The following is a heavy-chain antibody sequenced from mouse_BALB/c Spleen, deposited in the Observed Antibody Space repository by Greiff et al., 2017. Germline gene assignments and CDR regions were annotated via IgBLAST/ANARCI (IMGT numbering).Heavy chain of an antibody. CDR3: ARGDWDDAMDY. CDR1: GYTFTDYI. CDR2: IYPYNGGT. V-gene: IGHV1S29*02. Sequence: EVQLQQSGPELVKPGASVKISCKASGYTFTDYIMHWVKQSHGKSLEWIGYIYPYNGGTGYNQKFKSKATLTVDNSSSTAYMELRSLTSEDSAVYYCARGDWDDAMDYGGQGTSVTVSS. J-gene: IGHJ4*01. D-gene: IGHD4-1*01.